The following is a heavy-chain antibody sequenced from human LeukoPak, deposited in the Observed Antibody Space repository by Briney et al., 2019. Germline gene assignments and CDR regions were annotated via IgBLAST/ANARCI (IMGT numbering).Heavy chain of an antibody. V-gene: IGHV4-34*01. J-gene: IGHJ4*02. Sequence: SETLSLTCAVYGGSFSGYHWSWIRQPPGKGLEWIGEINHSGSTNYNPSLKSRVTISVDTSKNQFSLKLSSVTAADTAVYYCARGLLLGDSSGYRPFDYWGQGTLVTVSS. CDR2: INHSGST. D-gene: IGHD3-22*01. CDR1: GGSFSGYH. CDR3: ARGLLLGDSSGYRPFDY.